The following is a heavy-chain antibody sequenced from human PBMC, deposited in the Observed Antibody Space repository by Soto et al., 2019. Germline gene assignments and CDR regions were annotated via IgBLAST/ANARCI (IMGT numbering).Heavy chain of an antibody. D-gene: IGHD3-10*01. J-gene: IGHJ6*02. CDR2: TYYRSKWYN. CDR3: ARGVTMVRGVITKGYYYYGMDV. Sequence: SQTLSLTCAISGDSVSSNSAAWNWIRQSPSRGLEWLGRTYYRSKWYNDYAVSVKSRITINPDTSKNQFSLQLNSVTPEDTAVYYCARGVTMVRGVITKGYYYYGMDVWGQGTTVTVSS. V-gene: IGHV6-1*01. CDR1: GDSVSSNSAA.